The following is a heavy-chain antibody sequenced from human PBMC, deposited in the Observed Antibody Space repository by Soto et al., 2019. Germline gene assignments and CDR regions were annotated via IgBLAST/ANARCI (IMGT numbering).Heavy chain of an antibody. Sequence: SETLSLTCSVSGLAISRGYYWSWVRQPPGKGLEWIGSVYPSVSSYHNPSLETRVRLSIDTSKNQFTLNLTSVTAADTALYYCAREKVGTTFFDNWGQGIQVTVSS. CDR1: GLAISRGYY. V-gene: IGHV4-38-2*02. CDR2: VYPSVSS. D-gene: IGHD1-1*01. J-gene: IGHJ4*02. CDR3: AREKVGTTFFDN.